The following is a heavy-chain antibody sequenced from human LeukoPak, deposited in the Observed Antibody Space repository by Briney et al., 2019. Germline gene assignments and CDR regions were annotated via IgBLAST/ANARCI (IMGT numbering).Heavy chain of an antibody. Sequence: PGGSLRLSCAASGFTFSSYGMHWVRQAPGKGLEWVAFIRYDGSNKYYADSVKGRFTISRDNSKNTLYLQMNSLRAEDTAVYYCARPPDRTGNFDYWGQGTLVTVSS. V-gene: IGHV3-30*02. J-gene: IGHJ4*02. CDR1: GFTFSSYG. CDR3: ARPPDRTGNFDY. D-gene: IGHD7-27*01. CDR2: IRYDGSNK.